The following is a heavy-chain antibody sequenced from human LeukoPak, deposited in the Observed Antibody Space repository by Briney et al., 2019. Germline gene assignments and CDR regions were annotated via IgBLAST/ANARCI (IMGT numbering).Heavy chain of an antibody. CDR2: INHSGST. CDR1: GGSFSGYY. V-gene: IGHV4-34*01. Sequence: SETLSLTCAVYGGSFSGYYWSWIRQPPGKGLEWIGEINHSGSTNYNPSLKSRVTISVDTSKNQFSLKLSSVTAADTAVYYCASLNHYDFWSGYSNWFDRWGQGTLVTVSS. CDR3: ASLNHYDFWSGYSNWFDR. J-gene: IGHJ5*02. D-gene: IGHD3-3*01.